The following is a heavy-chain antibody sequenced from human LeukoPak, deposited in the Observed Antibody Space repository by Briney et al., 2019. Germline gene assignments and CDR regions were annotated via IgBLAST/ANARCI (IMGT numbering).Heavy chain of an antibody. CDR1: GGSISSYY. Sequence: SETLSLTCTVSGGSISSYYWSWIRQPPGKGLEWIGSIHYSGSTYYNPSLKSRVTISVDTSKNQFSLKLSSVTAADTAVYYCARADYSSTWSHDYYYMDVWGKGTTVTVSS. V-gene: IGHV4-59*08. CDR2: IHYSGST. J-gene: IGHJ6*03. CDR3: ARADYSSTWSHDYYYMDV. D-gene: IGHD6-13*01.